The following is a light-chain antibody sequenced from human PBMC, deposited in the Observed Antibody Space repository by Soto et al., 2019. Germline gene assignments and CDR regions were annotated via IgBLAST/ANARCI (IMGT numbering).Light chain of an antibody. V-gene: IGLV1-47*01. CDR2: RNN. Sequence: QSVLTQPPSASGTPGQRVTISCSGSSSNIGSNYVYWYQQLPGTAPKLLIYRNNQRPSGVPDRFSGSKSGTSASLAISGLRTEDEADYYCEAWDDSLSSLVFGGGTKLTVL. J-gene: IGLJ3*02. CDR3: EAWDDSLSSLV. CDR1: SSNIGSNY.